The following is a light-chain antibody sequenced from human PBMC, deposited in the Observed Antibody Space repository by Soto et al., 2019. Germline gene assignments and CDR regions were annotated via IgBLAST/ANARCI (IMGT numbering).Light chain of an antibody. Sequence: DIQLTQSPSFLSASVGDRVTITCRASQVISSYLAWYQQKPGKAHKLLIYAASTLQSGVQSRFSGSRSGTEFTLTIRSLQPEDFATYYCKQLNSYPITFGQGTRLEIK. V-gene: IGKV1-9*01. CDR1: QVISSY. J-gene: IGKJ5*01. CDR3: KQLNSYPIT. CDR2: AAS.